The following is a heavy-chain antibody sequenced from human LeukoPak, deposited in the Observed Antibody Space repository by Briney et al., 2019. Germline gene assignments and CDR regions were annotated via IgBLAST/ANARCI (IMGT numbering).Heavy chain of an antibody. D-gene: IGHD6-6*01. CDR2: ISYDGSNK. CDR3: ASSYSSSSPFDY. CDR1: GFTFSSYA. V-gene: IGHV3-30*04. J-gene: IGHJ4*02. Sequence: GGSLRLSCAASGFTFSSYAMHWVRQAPGKGLEWVAVISYDGSNKCYADSVKGRFTISRDNSKNTLYLQMNSLRAEDTAVYYCASSYSSSSPFDYWGQGTLVTVSS.